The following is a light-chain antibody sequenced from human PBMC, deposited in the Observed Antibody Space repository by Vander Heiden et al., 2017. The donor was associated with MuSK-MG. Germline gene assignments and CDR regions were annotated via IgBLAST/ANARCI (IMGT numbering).Light chain of an antibody. CDR2: GAS. CDR3: KQYNDWPT. CDR1: LPVSSN. J-gene: IGKJ1*01. Sequence: EIVMTHPPATLSVPPGDSATLPCSASLPVSSNLARYLQKPAPAPRPLSYGASTTATRIPARFSSSGSGTEFTLTISSLQSEDFAVYYCKQYNDWPTFGQGTKVEIK. V-gene: IGKV3-15*01.